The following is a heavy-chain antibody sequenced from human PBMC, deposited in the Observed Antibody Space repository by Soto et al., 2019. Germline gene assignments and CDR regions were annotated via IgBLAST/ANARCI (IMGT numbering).Heavy chain of an antibody. V-gene: IGHV3-53*01. D-gene: IGHD3-10*01. Sequence: GGALRLSCAASGFTVSSNYMSWVRQPPGKGLEWVSIIYSGGSTYYADSVKGRFTISRDNSKNTLYLQMNSLRVEDTAVYYCARLPHHGSGIYYKNWHFDYWGLGTLVNVSS. CDR1: GFTVSSNY. J-gene: IGHJ4*02. CDR2: IYSGGST. CDR3: ARLPHHGSGIYYKNWHFDY.